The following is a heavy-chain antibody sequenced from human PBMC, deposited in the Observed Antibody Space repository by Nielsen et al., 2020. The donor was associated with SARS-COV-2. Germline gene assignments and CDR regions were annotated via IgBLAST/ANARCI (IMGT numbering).Heavy chain of an antibody. Sequence: SETLSLTCTVSGGSISSGGYHWSWIRHHPGKGLEWIGYIYFSGRTCYNPSLKSRVTISVDTSKNQFSLSLRSVTAADTAVYYCARESSGYDHYNYGMDVWGQGTTVTVSS. J-gene: IGHJ6*02. CDR3: ARESSGYDHYNYGMDV. CDR2: IYFSGRT. D-gene: IGHD5-12*01. CDR1: GGSISSGGYH. V-gene: IGHV4-31*03.